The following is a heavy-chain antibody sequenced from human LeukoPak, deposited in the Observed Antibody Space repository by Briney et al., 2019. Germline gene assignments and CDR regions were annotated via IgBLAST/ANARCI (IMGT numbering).Heavy chain of an antibody. CDR1: GLTFSSYG. Sequence: GGSLRLSCAASGLTFSSYGMSWVRQAPGGGLGWGSAISTTGGTTFYANSGRGRFTISRDNSRNTLYLQMNSLRAEDTAIYYCAKNGDRGAYCSGGTCYPYYHYYMDVWGKGTTVTISS. CDR2: ISTTGGTT. D-gene: IGHD2-15*01. V-gene: IGHV3-23*01. CDR3: AKNGDRGAYCSGGTCYPYYHYYMDV. J-gene: IGHJ6*03.